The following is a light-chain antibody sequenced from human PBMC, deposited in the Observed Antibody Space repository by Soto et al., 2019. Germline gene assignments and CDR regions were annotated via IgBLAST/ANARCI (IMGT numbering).Light chain of an antibody. CDR3: QHYHGWPIT. CDR2: GAS. V-gene: IGKV3-15*01. J-gene: IGKJ5*01. CDR1: QAISSN. Sequence: IVMTQSPATLSMSPGERATLSCRASQAISSNLAWYQQKPGQAPRLLIYGASTRATGIPARFSGSGSGTEFTLTIRRLFSDDFGVYYCQHYHGWPITFGQGTRPEI.